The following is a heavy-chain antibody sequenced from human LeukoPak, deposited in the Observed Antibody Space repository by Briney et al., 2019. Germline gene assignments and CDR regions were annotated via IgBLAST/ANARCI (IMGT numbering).Heavy chain of an antibody. V-gene: IGHV4-59*08. CDR1: GGSISGYY. CDR3: ARHLFGDGYNSPFDC. J-gene: IGHJ4*02. CDR2: IYYSGST. Sequence: NPSETLSLTCTVSGGSISGYYWSWIRQPPGKGLEWIGYIYYSGSTNYNPSLKSRVTISVDMSKNQFSLKLSSVTAADTAVYYCARHLFGDGYNSPFDCWGREPWSPSP. D-gene: IGHD5-24*01.